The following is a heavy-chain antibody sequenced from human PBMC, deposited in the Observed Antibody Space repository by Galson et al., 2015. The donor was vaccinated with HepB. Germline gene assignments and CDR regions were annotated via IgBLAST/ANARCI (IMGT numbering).Heavy chain of an antibody. D-gene: IGHD5-12*01. Sequence: SLRLSCAASGFTSSSDAMHWVRQAPGRGLEWVAVISYDGSNKYYADSVKGRFTISRDNSKNTLYLQMNSLRAEDTAVYYCARDSMRDHIVATEPDYWGQGTLVTVSS. CDR1: GFTSSSDA. V-gene: IGHV3-30*04. CDR2: ISYDGSNK. CDR3: ARDSMRDHIVATEPDY. J-gene: IGHJ4*02.